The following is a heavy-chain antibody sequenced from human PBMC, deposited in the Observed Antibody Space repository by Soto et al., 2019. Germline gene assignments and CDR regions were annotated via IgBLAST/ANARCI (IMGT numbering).Heavy chain of an antibody. CDR3: ARSRRTGPPDY. J-gene: IGHJ4*02. V-gene: IGHV3-11*03. Sequence: PGGSLRLSCAASGFTFSDYYMSWIRQAPGKGLEWVSYISSSSSYTNYADSVKGRFTISRDNAKNSLYLQMNSLRAEDTAVYYCARSRRTGPPDYWGQGTLVTVSS. CDR1: GFTFSDYY. CDR2: ISSSSSYT.